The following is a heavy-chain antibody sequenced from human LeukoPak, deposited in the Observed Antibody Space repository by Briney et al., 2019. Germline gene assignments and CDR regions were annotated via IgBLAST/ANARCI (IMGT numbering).Heavy chain of an antibody. D-gene: IGHD2-21*01. CDR3: ARLALKSGDLPV. V-gene: IGHV4-39*01. Sequence: PSETLSLTCTVSGGSITTRSSYWAWIRQPPGKGLEWIGEIYYSGKTYYNPSFKSRLTISVDTSKNQFSLSLSSLTAADTAVFYCARLALKSGDLPVWGQGSLVIVSS. CDR1: GGSITTRSSY. CDR2: IYYSGKT. J-gene: IGHJ4*02.